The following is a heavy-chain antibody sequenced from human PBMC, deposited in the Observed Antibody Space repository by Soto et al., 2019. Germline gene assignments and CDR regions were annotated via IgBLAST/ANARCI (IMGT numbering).Heavy chain of an antibody. V-gene: IGHV3-23*01. CDR2: ISGSGGST. CDR3: AKGSYYGSGRSLSYGMDV. CDR1: GFTFSSYA. Sequence: GGSLRLSCAASGFTFSSYAMSWVRQAPGKGLEWVSAISGSGGSTYYADSVKGRFTISRDNSKNTLYLQMNSLRAEDTAVYYCAKGSYYGSGRSLSYGMDVWGQGTTVTVSS. D-gene: IGHD3-10*01. J-gene: IGHJ6*02.